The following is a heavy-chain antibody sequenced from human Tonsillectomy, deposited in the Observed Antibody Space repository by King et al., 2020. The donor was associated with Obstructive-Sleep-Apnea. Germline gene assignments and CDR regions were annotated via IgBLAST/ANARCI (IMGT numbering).Heavy chain of an antibody. CDR2: IKIESEGGTT. CDR1: GLSFNNDW. V-gene: IGHV3-15*05. CDR3: ASGAVAAYFDS. J-gene: IGHJ4*02. D-gene: IGHD6-19*01. Sequence: VQLVESGGGLVRPGGSLRLSCAASGLSFNNDWMSWVRQAPGKGLEWVGRIKIESEGGTTDYAAPVKGRFTISRDDSKHTVYRAMNSLATEDTAVYYCASGAVAAYFDSWGQGTLVTVSS.